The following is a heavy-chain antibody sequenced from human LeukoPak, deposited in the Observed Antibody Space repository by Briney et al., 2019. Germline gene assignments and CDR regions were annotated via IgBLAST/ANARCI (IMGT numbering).Heavy chain of an antibody. CDR3: ARGDDYVWGSYTTYFDY. J-gene: IGHJ4*02. Sequence: PSQTLSLTCTVSGGSISSGDYYWSWIRQPPGKGLEWIGYIYYSGSTYYNPSLKSRVTISVDTSKNQFPLKLSSVTAADTAVYYCARGDDYVWGSYTTYFDYWGQGTLVTVSS. D-gene: IGHD3-16*01. CDR1: GGSISSGDYY. CDR2: IYYSGST. V-gene: IGHV4-30-4*01.